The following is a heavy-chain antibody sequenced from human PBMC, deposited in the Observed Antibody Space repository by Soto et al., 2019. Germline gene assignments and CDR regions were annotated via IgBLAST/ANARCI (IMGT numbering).Heavy chain of an antibody. Sequence: SGGSLRLSCAASGFTFTSYAMNWVRLAPGKGLEWVSAISGTGYNTYYADSVKGRFTISRDNTKNTLYLQMNSLRAEGTAVYYCAKAGFSSSWSPTYFDYWGQGTLVTVSS. D-gene: IGHD6-13*01. J-gene: IGHJ4*02. CDR3: AKAGFSSSWSPTYFDY. CDR1: GFTFTSYA. CDR2: ISGTGYNT. V-gene: IGHV3-23*01.